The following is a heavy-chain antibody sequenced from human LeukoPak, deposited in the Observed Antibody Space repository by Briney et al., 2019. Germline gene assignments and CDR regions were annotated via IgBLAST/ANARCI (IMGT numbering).Heavy chain of an antibody. CDR3: ARHQQQQPGP. CDR1: GYSISSGYY. Sequence: SETLSLTCTVSGYSISSGYYWGWIRQPPGKGLEWIGSIYYSGSTYYNPSLKSRVTISVDTSKNQFSLKLSSVTAADTAVYYCARHQQQQPGPWGQGTLVTVSS. J-gene: IGHJ5*02. D-gene: IGHD6-13*01. CDR2: IYYSGST. V-gene: IGHV4-38-2*02.